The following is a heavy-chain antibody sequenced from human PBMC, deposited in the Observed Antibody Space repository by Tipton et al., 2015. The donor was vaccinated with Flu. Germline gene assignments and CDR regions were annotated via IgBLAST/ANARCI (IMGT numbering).Heavy chain of an antibody. CDR2: IFRTGST. D-gene: IGHD4-11*01. Sequence: TLSLTCTISGDSISSDYYWGWIRQPPGKGLEWSGNIFRTGSTYHISSLKSTATISIDTSKNQFSLKMFSVTAADTAVYYCARRDYSDHVSGPTSWFDPWGQGIMDTVPS. CDR1: GDSISSDYY. J-gene: IGHJ5*02. CDR3: ARRDYSDHVSGPTSWFDP. V-gene: IGHV4-38-2*02.